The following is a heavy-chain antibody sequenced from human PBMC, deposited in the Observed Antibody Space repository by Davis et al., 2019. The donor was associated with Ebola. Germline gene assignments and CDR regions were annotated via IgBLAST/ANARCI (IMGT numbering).Heavy chain of an antibody. CDR3: ARASFGYNSGWYADY. CDR1: AFILTNYA. Sequence: ASVTVSCKASAFILTNYAIHWVRPAPGQRLEWMGWVHGGNGNTKYSQRFQGRVTITTDTSASTVYLDLTSLRSDDTAVFYCARASFGYNSGWYADYWGPGSLVTVSS. D-gene: IGHD6-19*01. CDR2: VHGGNGNT. V-gene: IGHV1-3*01. J-gene: IGHJ4*02.